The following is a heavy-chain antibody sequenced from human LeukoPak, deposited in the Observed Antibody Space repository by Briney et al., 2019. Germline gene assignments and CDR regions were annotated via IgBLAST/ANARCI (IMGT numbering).Heavy chain of an antibody. Sequence: GGSLRLSCAASGFTFSSYSMNWVRQAPGRGLEWVSSIRPSGDNTYYGDSVKGRFTISRDNSKNTVYLQMNSLRAEDTALYYCARDCGGDCFASDAFDIWGQGTMVTVSS. CDR2: IRPSGDNT. J-gene: IGHJ3*02. CDR3: ARDCGGDCFASDAFDI. V-gene: IGHV3-21*04. D-gene: IGHD2-21*02. CDR1: GFTFSSYS.